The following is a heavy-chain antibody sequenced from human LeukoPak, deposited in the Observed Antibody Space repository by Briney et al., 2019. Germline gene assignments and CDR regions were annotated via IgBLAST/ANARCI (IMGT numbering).Heavy chain of an antibody. CDR3: ARDFAEDIVVVTAFDI. CDR2: ISSSSSYI. D-gene: IGHD2-2*01. V-gene: IGHV3-21*01. J-gene: IGHJ3*02. CDR1: GFTFSSYS. Sequence: PGGSLRLSCAASGFTFSSYSMNWVRQAPGKGLEWVSSISSSSSYIYYADSVKGRFTISRDNAKNSLYLQMNSLRAEDTAVYYCARDFAEDIVVVTAFDIWGQGTMVTVSS.